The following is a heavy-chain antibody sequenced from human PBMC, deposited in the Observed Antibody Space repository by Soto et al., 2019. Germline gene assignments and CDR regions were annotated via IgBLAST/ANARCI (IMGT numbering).Heavy chain of an antibody. CDR3: ARGERLYYAYYGMDV. CDR1: GYHFTMDA. J-gene: IGHJ6*02. CDR2: INTGNGNT. V-gene: IGHV1-3*04. Sequence: QVQLVPAGAEVKKPGASGEVSCKASGYHFTMDAMIWVRQAPGPRPEWMGWINTGNGNTKYSPKLQGRVTITRDTSASTAYMELSSLKSEDTAVYYCARGERLYYAYYGMDVWGQGATVTVSS. D-gene: IGHD2-21*01.